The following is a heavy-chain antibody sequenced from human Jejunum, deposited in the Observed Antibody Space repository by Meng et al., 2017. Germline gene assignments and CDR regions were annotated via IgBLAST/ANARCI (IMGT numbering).Heavy chain of an antibody. J-gene: IGHJ4*02. CDR1: GFTFSSYW. V-gene: IGHV3-7*01. Sequence: GESLKISCAAFGFTFSSYWMSWVRQAPGKGLEWVANIKQDESEKYYVDSVKGRFAISRDNAKNSLYLQLNSLRAEDTAVYYCARLEYSGYDRTFDSWGQGRLVTVSS. CDR2: IKQDESEK. CDR3: ARLEYSGYDRTFDS. D-gene: IGHD5-12*01.